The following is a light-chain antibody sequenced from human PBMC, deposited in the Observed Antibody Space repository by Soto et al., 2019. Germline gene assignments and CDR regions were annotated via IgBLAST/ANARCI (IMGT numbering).Light chain of an antibody. Sequence: DIQMTQSPSTLSASVGDRVTITCRASQSMSDWLAWYQQKPGKAPNLLIYKASSLESGVPSRFSGSGSGTEFTLTISSLQPDDSATYYCQQFKSYPWTFGQGTKVEIK. V-gene: IGKV1-5*03. CDR1: QSMSDW. CDR3: QQFKSYPWT. J-gene: IGKJ1*01. CDR2: KAS.